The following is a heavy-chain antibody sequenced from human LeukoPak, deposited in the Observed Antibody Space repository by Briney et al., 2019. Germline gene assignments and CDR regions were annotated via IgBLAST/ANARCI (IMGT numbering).Heavy chain of an antibody. Sequence: PSETLSLTYSVSGGAISSDSYYWGWIRQPPGKGLEWIASINYSGSTYYNPSPNSRATISVDTSKTQFSLRLSSVTAADTAVYYCARLSDFWGQGILVTVSS. CDR1: GGAISSDSYY. CDR3: ARLSDF. J-gene: IGHJ4*02. CDR2: INYSGST. V-gene: IGHV4-39*01.